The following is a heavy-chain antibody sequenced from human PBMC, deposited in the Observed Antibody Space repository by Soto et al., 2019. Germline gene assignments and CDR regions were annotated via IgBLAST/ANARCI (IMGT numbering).Heavy chain of an antibody. V-gene: IGHV5-51*01. D-gene: IGHD4-17*01. CDR2: IYPGDSDT. CDR1: GYSFTSYW. J-gene: IGHJ4*02. CDR3: ARQPTSADGDYVLDY. Sequence: GESLKISCKGSGYSFTSYWIGWVRQMPGKGLEWMGIIYPGDSDTRYSPSFQGQVTISADKSISTAYLQWSSLKASDTAMYYCARQPTSADGDYVLDYWGQGTLVTVSS.